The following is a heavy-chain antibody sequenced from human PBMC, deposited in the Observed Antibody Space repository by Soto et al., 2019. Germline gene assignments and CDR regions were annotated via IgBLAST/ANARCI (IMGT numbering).Heavy chain of an antibody. J-gene: IGHJ3*02. CDR3: AEAENAFDI. Sequence: EVQLVESGGGLVQPGGSLRLSCAASGFTVSSNHMSWVRQAPGKGLEWVSVIDRGGSTYYADSVKGRFTISRDNSKNSLYLQMTSLRAEDTAVYYCAEAENAFDIWGQGTMVTVSS. CDR1: GFTVSSNH. V-gene: IGHV3-66*01. CDR2: IDRGGST.